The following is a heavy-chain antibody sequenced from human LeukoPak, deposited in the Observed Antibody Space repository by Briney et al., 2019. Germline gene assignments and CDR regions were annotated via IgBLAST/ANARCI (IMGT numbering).Heavy chain of an antibody. CDR2: IIPIFGTA. D-gene: IGHD3-10*01. Sequence: SVKVSCRASGGTFSSYAISWVRQAPGQGLEWMGGIIPIFGTANYAQKFQGRVTITADESTSTAYMELSSLRSEDTAVYYCARVTMVRGAKGYYYGMDVWGKGTTVTVSS. CDR3: ARVTMVRGAKGYYYGMDV. CDR1: GGTFSSYA. J-gene: IGHJ6*04. V-gene: IGHV1-69*01.